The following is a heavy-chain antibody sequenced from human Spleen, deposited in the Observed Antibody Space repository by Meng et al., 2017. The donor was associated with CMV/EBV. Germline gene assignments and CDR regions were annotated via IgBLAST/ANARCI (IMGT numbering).Heavy chain of an antibody. CDR1: GFTFSSYT. Sequence: CAASGFTFSSYTMIWVRQAPGKGLEWVSSVTSSSDHRYYADSVKGRFTVSRDNAKKSLFLQMNSLRAEDTAVYYCARDGIDLTPTDYWGQGTLVTVSS. D-gene: IGHD1-1*01. CDR2: VTSSSDHR. J-gene: IGHJ4*02. V-gene: IGHV3-21*01. CDR3: ARDGIDLTPTDY.